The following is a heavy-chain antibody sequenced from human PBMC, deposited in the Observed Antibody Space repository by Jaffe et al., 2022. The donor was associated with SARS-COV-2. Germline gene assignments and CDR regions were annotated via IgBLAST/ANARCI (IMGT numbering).Heavy chain of an antibody. Sequence: QLQLQESGPGLVKPSETLSLTCTVSGGSISSSSYYWGWIRQPPGKGLEWIGSIYYSGSTYYNPSLKSRVTISVDTSKNQFSLKLSSVTAADTAVYYCARRGYYYDSSGPGYYFDYWGQGTLVTVSS. CDR2: IYYSGST. CDR1: GGSISSSSYY. CDR3: ARRGYYYDSSGPGYYFDY. V-gene: IGHV4-39*01. J-gene: IGHJ4*02. D-gene: IGHD3-22*01.